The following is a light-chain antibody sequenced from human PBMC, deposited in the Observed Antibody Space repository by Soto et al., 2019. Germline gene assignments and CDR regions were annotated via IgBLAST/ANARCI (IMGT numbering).Light chain of an antibody. CDR1: QTIIGNY. Sequence: ESVLTQSPGTLSLSPGERATLSCRASQTIIGNYLAWYQQKPGQAPRLLIYGASNRATGVPDRFSGSYSGTDFSLTITRLEPEDFAVYYCEQYDSSPRTFGQGTKVDIK. J-gene: IGKJ1*01. CDR2: GAS. CDR3: EQYDSSPRT. V-gene: IGKV3-20*01.